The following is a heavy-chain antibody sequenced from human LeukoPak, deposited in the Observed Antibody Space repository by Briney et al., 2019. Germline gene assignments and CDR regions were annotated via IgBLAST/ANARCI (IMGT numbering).Heavy chain of an antibody. CDR3: ARAFGSYYSDY. CDR2: IKQDGSEK. Sequence: PGGSLRLSCEASGLTFNKYWMTWVRQAPGKGLEWVANIKQDGSEKNYVDSVKGRFTISRDNAKNSLYLQMNSLRAEDTAVYYCARAFGSYYSDYWGQGTLVTVSS. CDR1: GLTFNKYW. J-gene: IGHJ4*02. D-gene: IGHD1-26*01. V-gene: IGHV3-7*01.